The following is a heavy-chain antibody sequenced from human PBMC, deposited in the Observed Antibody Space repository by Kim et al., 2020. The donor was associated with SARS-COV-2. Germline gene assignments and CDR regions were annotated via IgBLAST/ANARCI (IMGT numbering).Heavy chain of an antibody. Sequence: AQKIQGRVTMTTDTSTSTAYMELRSLRSDDTAVYYCARDFRSSGWYRWDYWGQGTLVTVSS. D-gene: IGHD6-19*01. J-gene: IGHJ4*02. CDR3: ARDFRSSGWYRWDY. V-gene: IGHV1-18*01.